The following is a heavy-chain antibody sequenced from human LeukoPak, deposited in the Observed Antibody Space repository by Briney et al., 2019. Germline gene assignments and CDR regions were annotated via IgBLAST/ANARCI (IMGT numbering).Heavy chain of an antibody. D-gene: IGHD2-2*01. CDR3: ARGCSSTSCYNNWFDP. CDR2: IYYSGTT. J-gene: IGHJ5*02. Sequence: SETLSLTCTVSGGSLSSYYWSWIRQPPGKGLEWIGYIYYSGTTNYNPSLKSRVTISVDTSKNQFSLKLSSVTAADTAVYYCARGCSSTSCYNNWFDPWGQGTLVTVSS. CDR1: GGSLSSYY. V-gene: IGHV4-59*01.